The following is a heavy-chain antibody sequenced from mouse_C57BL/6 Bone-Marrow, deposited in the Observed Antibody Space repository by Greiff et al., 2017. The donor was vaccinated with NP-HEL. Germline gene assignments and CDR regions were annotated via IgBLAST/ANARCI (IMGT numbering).Heavy chain of an antibody. CDR1: GFTFSDYG. CDR3: AVPLGNAMDY. CDR2: ISSGSSTI. V-gene: IGHV5-17*01. D-gene: IGHD2-10*02. J-gene: IGHJ4*01. Sequence: EVQRVESGGGLVKPGGSLKLSCAASGFTFSDYGMHWVRQAPEKGLEWVAYISSGSSTIYYADTVKGRFTISRDNAKNTLFLQMTSLRSEDTAMYYCAVPLGNAMDYWGQGTSVTVSS.